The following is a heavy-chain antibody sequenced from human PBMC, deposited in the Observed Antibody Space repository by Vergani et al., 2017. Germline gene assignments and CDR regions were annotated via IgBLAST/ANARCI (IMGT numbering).Heavy chain of an antibody. J-gene: IGHJ4*02. Sequence: QVQLVQSGAEVKKPGASVKVSCKASGYTFTGYYMHWVRQAPGQGLEWMGWINPNSGGTNYAQKFQGRVTMTRDTSISTAYMELSRLRSDDTAVYYCARDFTPIVGAYYVDNWGQGTLVTVSS. V-gene: IGHV1-2*02. CDR2: INPNSGGT. CDR3: ARDFTPIVGAYYVDN. D-gene: IGHD1-26*01. CDR1: GYTFTGYY.